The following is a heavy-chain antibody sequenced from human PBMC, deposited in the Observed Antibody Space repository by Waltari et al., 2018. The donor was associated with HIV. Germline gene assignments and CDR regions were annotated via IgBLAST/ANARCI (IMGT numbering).Heavy chain of an antibody. J-gene: IGHJ4*02. Sequence: QVQLQQWGAGLLKPSETLSLTCTVYGGSFSGYYWPWIRQPPGKGLEWIGEVNHSGTTNYNPSLKSRVTISVDTSKNQFSLKLSSVTAADTAVYYCARGEVWLTPFDSWGQGTLVTVSS. D-gene: IGHD3-22*01. CDR3: ARGEVWLTPFDS. CDR2: VNHSGTT. CDR1: GGSFSGYY. V-gene: IGHV4-34*01.